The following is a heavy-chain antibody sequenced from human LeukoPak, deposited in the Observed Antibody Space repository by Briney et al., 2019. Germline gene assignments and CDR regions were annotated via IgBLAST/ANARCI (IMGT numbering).Heavy chain of an antibody. D-gene: IGHD6-13*01. J-gene: IGHJ4*02. CDR1: GFTFSSYG. Sequence: GGSLRLSCAASGFTFSSYGMHWVRQAPGKGLEWVAVIWYDGSNKYYADSVKGRFTISRDNSKNTLYLQMNSLRAEDTAVYYCARDAPCIAAADYWGQGTLVTVSS. V-gene: IGHV3-33*01. CDR3: ARDAPCIAAADY. CDR2: IWYDGSNK.